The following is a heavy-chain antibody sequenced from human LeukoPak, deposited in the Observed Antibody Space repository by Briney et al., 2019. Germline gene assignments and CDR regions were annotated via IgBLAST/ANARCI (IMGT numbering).Heavy chain of an antibody. V-gene: IGHV1-46*01. CDR3: ARDLPRGSGSSDLFDY. J-gene: IGHJ4*02. Sequence: ASVKVSCKASGYTFTSYYMHWVRQAPGQGLEWMGIINPSGGSTSYAQKFQGRVTMTRDMYTSTVYMELSSLRSEDTAVYYCARDLPRGSGSSDLFDYWGQGTLVTVSS. CDR1: GYTFTSYY. CDR2: INPSGGST. D-gene: IGHD6-19*01.